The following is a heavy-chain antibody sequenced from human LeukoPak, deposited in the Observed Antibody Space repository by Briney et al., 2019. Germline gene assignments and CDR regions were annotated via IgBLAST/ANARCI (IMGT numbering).Heavy chain of an antibody. V-gene: IGHV1-69*13. Sequence: SVKVSCNASGGTFSSYAISWVRQAPGQGPEWMGGIIPIFGTANYAQKFQGRVTITADESTSTAYMELSSLRSEDTAVYYCARAEEDCSSTSCYTPEWFDPWGQGTLVTVSS. J-gene: IGHJ5*02. CDR3: ARAEEDCSSTSCYTPEWFDP. CDR2: IIPIFGTA. D-gene: IGHD2-2*02. CDR1: GGTFSSYA.